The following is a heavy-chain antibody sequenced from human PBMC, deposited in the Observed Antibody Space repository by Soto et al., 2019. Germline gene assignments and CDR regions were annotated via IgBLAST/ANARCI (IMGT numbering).Heavy chain of an antibody. CDR2: VDPSSGTT. Sequence: ASVKVSCKPSGYSFSNFYVHWVRQAPGQGLEWMGIVDPSSGTTSYTQKFQERVTMTRDTSMSTVYMELSRLRSEDTAVYYCARGAVVVPNGLIAGMDVWGLGTTVTVSS. D-gene: IGHD2-15*01. V-gene: IGHV1-46*01. CDR1: GYSFSNFY. J-gene: IGHJ6*02. CDR3: ARGAVVVPNGLIAGMDV.